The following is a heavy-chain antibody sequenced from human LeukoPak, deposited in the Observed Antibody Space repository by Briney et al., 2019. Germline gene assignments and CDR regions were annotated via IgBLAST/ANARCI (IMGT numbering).Heavy chain of an antibody. Sequence: WASVKVSCKASGYTFTGYYMHWVRQAPGQGLEWMGWINPNSGGTNYAQKFQGRVTMTRDTSISTAYMELSRLRSDDTAVYYCARDGYYGSGSYYGIWGQGTLVTVSS. J-gene: IGHJ4*02. D-gene: IGHD3-10*01. CDR1: GYTFTGYY. V-gene: IGHV1-2*02. CDR2: INPNSGGT. CDR3: ARDGYYGSGSYYGI.